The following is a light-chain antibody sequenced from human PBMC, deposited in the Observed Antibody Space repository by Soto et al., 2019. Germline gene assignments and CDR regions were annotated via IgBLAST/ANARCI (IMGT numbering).Light chain of an antibody. V-gene: IGKV3-15*01. Sequence: EIILTQSPASLSVSPGARATLSCRASQSVNNNLAWYQQKRGQAPSLLIYGASTRATGIPGRFRGSGSGTECTITITSLQSEDFEVYYCQQYNNWPRTFGQGTKVDIK. CDR1: QSVNNN. CDR3: QQYNNWPRT. J-gene: IGKJ1*01. CDR2: GAS.